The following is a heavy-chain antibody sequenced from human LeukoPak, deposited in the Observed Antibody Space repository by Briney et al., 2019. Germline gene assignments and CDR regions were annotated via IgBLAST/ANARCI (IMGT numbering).Heavy chain of an antibody. D-gene: IGHD3-10*01. Sequence: GASVKVSCKASGYTFSNYGITWVRQAPGRGLEWTGWITTYNGNINYSQNFQGRVTMTTDTSTSTAYMELRSLRSDDTAVYYCARVVGVVGAFDIWGQGTMVTVSS. CDR3: ARVVGVVGAFDI. CDR2: ITTYNGNI. CDR1: GYTFSNYG. V-gene: IGHV1-18*01. J-gene: IGHJ3*02.